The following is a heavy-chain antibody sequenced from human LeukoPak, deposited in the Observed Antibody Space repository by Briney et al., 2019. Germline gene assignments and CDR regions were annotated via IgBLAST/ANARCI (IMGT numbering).Heavy chain of an antibody. Sequence: SETLSLTCAVYGGSFSGYYWSWIRQPPGKGLEWIWEINHSGSTNYNPSLKSRVTISVDTSKNQFSLKLSSVTAADTAVYYCARTKWLLHLNYYYYMDVWGKGTTVTVSS. J-gene: IGHJ6*03. CDR1: GGSFSGYY. CDR3: ARTKWLLHLNYYYYMDV. V-gene: IGHV4-34*01. CDR2: INHSGST. D-gene: IGHD3-3*01.